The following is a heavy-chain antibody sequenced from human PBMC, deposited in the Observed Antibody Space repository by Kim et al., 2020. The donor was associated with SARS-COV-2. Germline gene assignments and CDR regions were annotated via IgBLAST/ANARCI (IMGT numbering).Heavy chain of an antibody. J-gene: IGHJ4*02. V-gene: IGHV3-7*01. Sequence: DTVKGRLTISSDNAKNCLYLKMNSLRDEDTAVYYWARDRHRGRLDYWGQGTLVTVSS. CDR3: ARDRHRGRLDY.